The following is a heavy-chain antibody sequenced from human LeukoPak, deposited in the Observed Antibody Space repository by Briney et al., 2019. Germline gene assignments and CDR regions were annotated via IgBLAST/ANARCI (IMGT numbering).Heavy chain of an antibody. CDR3: ASGGYCSTTSCYPNWFDP. J-gene: IGHJ5*02. D-gene: IGHD2-2*01. Sequence: SETLSLTCTVSGGSISSYYWSWIRQPPGKGLDWIGYMYYSGSTNYNPSLKSRVTISVDTSKNQFSLKLSSVTAADTAVYYCASGGYCSTTSCYPNWFDPWGQGTLVTVSS. CDR2: MYYSGST. CDR1: GGSISSYY. V-gene: IGHV4-59*01.